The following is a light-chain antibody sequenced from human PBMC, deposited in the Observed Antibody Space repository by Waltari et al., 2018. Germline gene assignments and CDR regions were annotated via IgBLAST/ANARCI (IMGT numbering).Light chain of an antibody. Sequence: DIQLTHSPSSLSASVGDRVTLTCRASQSISYYLNWYQQKPGKAPKLLIYAASSLQSGVPSRFSGSGSGTDFTLTISSLQPEDFATYYCQQSYSTLTFGGGTKVEIK. CDR2: AAS. CDR3: QQSYSTLT. V-gene: IGKV1-39*01. J-gene: IGKJ4*01. CDR1: QSISYY.